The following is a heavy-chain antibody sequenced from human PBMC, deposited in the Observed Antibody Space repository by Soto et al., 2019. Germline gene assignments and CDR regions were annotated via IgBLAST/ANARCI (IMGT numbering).Heavy chain of an antibody. Sequence: QTGGSLRLSCAASGFTFGSYGMHWVRQAPGKGLEWVAVIWYDGSNKYYADSVKGRFTISRDNSKNTLYLQMNSLRAEDTAVYYCARDSPDELYYYGMDVWGQGTTVTVSS. CDR1: GFTFGSYG. D-gene: IGHD1-7*01. CDR2: IWYDGSNK. V-gene: IGHV3-33*01. CDR3: ARDSPDELYYYGMDV. J-gene: IGHJ6*02.